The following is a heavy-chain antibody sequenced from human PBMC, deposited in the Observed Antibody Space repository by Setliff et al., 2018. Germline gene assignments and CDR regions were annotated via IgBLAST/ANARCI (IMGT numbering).Heavy chain of an antibody. V-gene: IGHV1-18*01. CDR2: ISAYTGNT. Sequence: ASVKVSCKASGYTFTSYGISWVRQAPGQGLEWMGWISAYTGNTNYAQKLQGRVTMTTDTSTSTAYMELRRLRSDDTAVYYCARVTLSYCSGGSCYGWFDPWGQGTQVTVSS. J-gene: IGHJ5*02. CDR1: GYTFTSYG. D-gene: IGHD2-15*01. CDR3: ARVTLSYCSGGSCYGWFDP.